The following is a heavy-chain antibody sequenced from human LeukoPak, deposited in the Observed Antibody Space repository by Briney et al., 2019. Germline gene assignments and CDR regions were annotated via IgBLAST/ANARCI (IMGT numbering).Heavy chain of an antibody. CDR1: GFTFSSYS. V-gene: IGHV3-21*01. CDR2: ISSSSSYI. Sequence: GGSLRLSCAASGFTFSSYSMNWVRQAPGKGLEWVSSISSSSSYIYYADSVKGRFTISRDNAKNSLYLQMNSLRAGDTAVYYCARAGRRWLQLGAAYWGQGTLVTVSS. J-gene: IGHJ4*02. CDR3: ARAGRRWLQLGAAY. D-gene: IGHD5-24*01.